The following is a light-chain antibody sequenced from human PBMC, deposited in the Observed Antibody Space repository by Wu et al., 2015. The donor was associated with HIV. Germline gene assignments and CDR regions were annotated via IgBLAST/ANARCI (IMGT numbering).Light chain of an antibody. CDR2: AAS. CDR3: QQVLRYPYT. J-gene: IGKJ2*01. Sequence: EIILTQSPGTLSLSPGERATLSCRASQSVSRSYLAWYQQKPGKAPKLLIYAASSLPIGVPSRFSGSRSGTDFTLTISSLQPEDLGTYYCQQVLRYPYTFGQGTKVEIK. V-gene: IGKV3/OR2-268*02. CDR1: QSVSRSY.